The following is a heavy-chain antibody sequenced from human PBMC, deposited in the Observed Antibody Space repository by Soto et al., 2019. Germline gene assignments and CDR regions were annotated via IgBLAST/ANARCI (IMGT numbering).Heavy chain of an antibody. CDR3: AREGGTGSGPFDY. V-gene: IGHV4-31*03. D-gene: IGHD3-10*01. CDR1: GGSISSGGYC. Sequence: QVQLQESGPGLVNPSQTLSLTCTVSGGSISSGGYCWSWIRQHPGKGLEWIGYIYYSGSTYYNPSLKSRVTISVDTSKNQFSLKLSSVTAADTAVYYCAREGGTGSGPFDYWGQGTLVTVSS. CDR2: IYYSGST. J-gene: IGHJ4*02.